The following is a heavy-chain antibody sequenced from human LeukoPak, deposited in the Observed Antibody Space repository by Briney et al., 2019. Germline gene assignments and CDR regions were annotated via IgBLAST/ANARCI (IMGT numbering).Heavy chain of an antibody. Sequence: PSETLSLTCTVSGGSISIYYWSWIRQPPGKGLEWIGYIYDSGSTNYNPSLKSRVTISVDTSKNQFSLKLSSVTAADTAVYYCARLLALPYGMDVWGQGTTVTVSS. V-gene: IGHV4-59*08. J-gene: IGHJ6*02. D-gene: IGHD2-15*01. CDR1: GGSISIYY. CDR3: ARLLALPYGMDV. CDR2: IYDSGST.